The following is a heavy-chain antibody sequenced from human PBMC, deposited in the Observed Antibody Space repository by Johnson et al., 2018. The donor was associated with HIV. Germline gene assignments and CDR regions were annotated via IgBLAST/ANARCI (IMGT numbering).Heavy chain of an antibody. CDR2: IYSGGST. CDR1: GFTFSSYG. V-gene: IGHV3-NL1*01. J-gene: IGHJ3*02. D-gene: IGHD3-10*01. CDR3: AKTALFQSIWDAFDI. Sequence: QVQLVESGGGVVQPGRSLRLSCAASGFTFSSYGMHWVRQAPGKGLEWVSVIYSGGSTYYTDSVKGRFTISRDNSKNTLYLQMNSLRAEDTALYYWAKTALFQSIWDAFDIWGQGTMVTVSS.